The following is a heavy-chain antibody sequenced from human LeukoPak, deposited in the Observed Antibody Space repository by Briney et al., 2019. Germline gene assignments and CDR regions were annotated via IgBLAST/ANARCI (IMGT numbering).Heavy chain of an antibody. V-gene: IGHV1-18*01. CDR2: ISAYNGNT. CDR3: ARGGIADAGPADDAFDI. Sequence: ASVKVSCKASGYTFTSYGISWVRQAPGQGLEWMGWISAYNGNTNYAQKFQGRVTIITDESTSTAYMELSSLRSEDTAVYYCARGGIADAGPADDAFDIWGQGTMVTVSS. CDR1: GYTFTSYG. J-gene: IGHJ3*02. D-gene: IGHD6-13*01.